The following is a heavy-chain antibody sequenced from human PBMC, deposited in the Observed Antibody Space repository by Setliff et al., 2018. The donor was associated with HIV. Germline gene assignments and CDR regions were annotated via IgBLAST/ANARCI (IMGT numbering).Heavy chain of an antibody. CDR3: ARGGGYSDYGGDS. D-gene: IGHD5-12*01. J-gene: IGHJ4*02. CDR2: INPNTGGT. CDR1: GYTLTDYY. Sequence: ASVKVSCKASGYTLTDYYMHWVRQAPGQGLEWMGWINPNTGGTNFAQKFQGRVTMTRDTSISIAYMELSRLKSDDTAVYYCARGGGYSDYGGDSWSQGTPVTVSS. V-gene: IGHV1-2*02.